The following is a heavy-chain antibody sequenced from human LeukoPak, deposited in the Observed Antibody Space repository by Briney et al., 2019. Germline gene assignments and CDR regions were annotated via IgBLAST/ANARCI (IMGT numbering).Heavy chain of an antibody. CDR1: GLTVSSNY. CDR2: IYSGGST. D-gene: IGHD6-13*01. Sequence: GGSLRLACAASGLTVSSNYISWVRQAPGKGLEWVSVIYSGGSTYYADSVKGRFTISRDNSKNTLYLQMNSLRAEDTAVYYCARWSAAADYWGQGTLVTVSS. J-gene: IGHJ4*02. CDR3: ARWSAAADY. V-gene: IGHV3-66*01.